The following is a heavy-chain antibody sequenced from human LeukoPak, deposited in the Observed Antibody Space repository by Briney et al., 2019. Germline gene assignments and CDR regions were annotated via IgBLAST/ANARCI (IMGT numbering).Heavy chain of an antibody. V-gene: IGHV3-23*01. D-gene: IGHD1-26*01. J-gene: IGHJ6*03. CDR3: AKNRGAGSHYYYHMNV. CDR2: ISDSDDST. Sequence: QAGGSLRLSCAASGFTVSNAWMSWVRQAPGKGLEWVSVISDSDDSTYYTDSVKGRFTISRDNSKNTLYLQMNSLRAEDTAVYYCAKNRGAGSHYYYHMNVWGKGTTVTVSS. CDR1: GFTVSNAW.